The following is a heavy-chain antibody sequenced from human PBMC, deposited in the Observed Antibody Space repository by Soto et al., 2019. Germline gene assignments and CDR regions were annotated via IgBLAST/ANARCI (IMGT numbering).Heavy chain of an antibody. CDR2: IYWNDDK. CDR3: AHMSSTVTTGYFDF. D-gene: IGHD4-17*01. J-gene: IGHJ4*02. V-gene: IGHV2-5*01. CDR1: GFSLSSSGVA. Sequence: QITWKESGPPLVNPTETLTLTCTFSGFSLSSSGVAVGWFRLPPGKALEWLALIYWNDDKRYSPSPRSSLTITRDTSKNQVVLTMTNMDPVDTATYYCAHMSSTVTTGYFDFWGQGTLVTISS.